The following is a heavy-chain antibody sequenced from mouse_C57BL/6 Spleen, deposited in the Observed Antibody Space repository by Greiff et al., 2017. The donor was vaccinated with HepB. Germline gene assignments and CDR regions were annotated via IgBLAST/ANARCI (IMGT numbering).Heavy chain of an antibody. Sequence: EVMLVESGGDLVKPGGSLKLSCAASGFTFSSYGMSWVRQTPDKRLEWVATISSGGSYTYYPDSVKGRFTISRDNAKNTLYLQMSSLKSEDTAMYYCARHPLVTTVVATYWYFDVWGTGTTVTVSS. CDR3: ARHPLVTTVVATYWYFDV. D-gene: IGHD1-1*01. CDR2: ISSGGSYT. V-gene: IGHV5-6*01. CDR1: GFTFSSYG. J-gene: IGHJ1*03.